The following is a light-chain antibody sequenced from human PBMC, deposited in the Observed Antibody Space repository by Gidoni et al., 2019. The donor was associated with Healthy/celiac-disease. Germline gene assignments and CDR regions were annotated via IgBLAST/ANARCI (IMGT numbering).Light chain of an antibody. CDR1: QSVLYSSNNKNY. CDR3: QQYYSTLALT. Sequence: DIVMTQSPDSLAVSLGERATINCKSSQSVLYSSNNKNYLAWYQKKPGQPPKLLIYWASTRESGVPDRFSGSGSGTDFTLTISSLQAEDVAVYYCQQYYSTLALTFGGXTKVEIK. J-gene: IGKJ4*01. CDR2: WAS. V-gene: IGKV4-1*01.